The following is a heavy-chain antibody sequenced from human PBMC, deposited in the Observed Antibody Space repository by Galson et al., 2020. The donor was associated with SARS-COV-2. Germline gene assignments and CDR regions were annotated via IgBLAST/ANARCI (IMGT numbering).Heavy chain of an antibody. V-gene: IGHV3-53*05. CDR1: GFSVSSKY. CDR3: VRDDGVAPYDY. J-gene: IGHJ4*02. D-gene: IGHD2-15*01. Sequence: METGGSLRLSCAASGFSVSSKYMSWVRQAPGRGLEWVSVIFVSDNTHYADSVRGRFTISRDTSKNTVYLQMSSLRPEDTAVYYCVRDDGVAPYDYWGPGTLVTVAS. CDR2: IFVSDNT.